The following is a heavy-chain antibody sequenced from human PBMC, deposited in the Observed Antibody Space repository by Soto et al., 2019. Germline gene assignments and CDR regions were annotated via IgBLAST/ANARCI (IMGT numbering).Heavy chain of an antibody. D-gene: IGHD6-13*01. CDR1: GYTFTSYG. CDR3: ARVVGRSSWYDYYYGMDV. J-gene: IGHJ6*02. Sequence: ASVKVSCKASGYTFTSYGISWVRQAPGQGLEWMGWISAYNGNTNYAQKLQGRVTMTTDTSTSTAYMELRSLRSDDTAVYYCARVVGRSSWYDYYYGMDVWGQGTTVTVSS. V-gene: IGHV1-18*01. CDR2: ISAYNGNT.